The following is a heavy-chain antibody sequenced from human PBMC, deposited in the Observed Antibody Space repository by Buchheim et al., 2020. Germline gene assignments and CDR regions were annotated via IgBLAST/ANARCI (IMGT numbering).Heavy chain of an antibody. CDR2: LNPSGGST. V-gene: IGHV1-46*01. Sequence: QVQLVQSGAEVKRPGASVKVSCKASGYTFTSYYIHWVRQAPGQGLEWMGILNPSGGSTTYAQKFQGRVNMTRDTSKRTVSMDLSSLRSEDTAVYYCARDLGFDYWGQGTL. CDR3: ARDLGFDY. J-gene: IGHJ4*02. CDR1: GYTFTSYY.